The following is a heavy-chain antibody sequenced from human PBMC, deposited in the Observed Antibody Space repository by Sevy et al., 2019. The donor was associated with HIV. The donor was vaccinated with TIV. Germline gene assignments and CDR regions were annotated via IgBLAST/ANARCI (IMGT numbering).Heavy chain of an antibody. CDR2: IRYDGSNK. CDR3: AKDKGIAAAGNYYYYYMDV. Sequence: GGCLRLSCAASGFTFSSYGMHWVRQAPGKGLEWVAFIRYDGSNKYYADSVKGRFTISRDNSKNTLYLQMNSLRAEDTAVYYCAKDKGIAAAGNYYYYYMDVWGKGTTVTVSS. V-gene: IGHV3-30*02. D-gene: IGHD6-13*01. CDR1: GFTFSSYG. J-gene: IGHJ6*03.